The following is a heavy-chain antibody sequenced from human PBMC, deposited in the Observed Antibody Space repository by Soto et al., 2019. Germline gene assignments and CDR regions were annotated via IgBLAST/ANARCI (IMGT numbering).Heavy chain of an antibody. CDR1: GASISGSYYY. V-gene: IGHV4-39*01. CDR2: VFYTGCT. J-gene: IGHJ4*02. CDR3: ATSQKGYNWNYFDH. D-gene: IGHD1-20*01. Sequence: KPXGTLALTCAVSGASISGSYYYWAWLRQSPGRGPEWIGSVFYTGCTSYNPSLESRVSVSVDTSKSQFSLKLSAVTAADTAVYYCATSQKGYNWNYFDHWGQGALVTVSS.